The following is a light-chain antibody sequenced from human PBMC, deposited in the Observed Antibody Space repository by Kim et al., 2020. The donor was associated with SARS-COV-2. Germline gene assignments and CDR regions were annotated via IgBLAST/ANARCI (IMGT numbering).Light chain of an antibody. V-gene: IGKV3-15*01. CDR1: QSVNRN. CDR2: GAY. J-gene: IGKJ2*01. CDR3: QKENDWPRT. Sequence: CAEGRAPLPGRASQSVNRNLASSQQRPGQAPRLLGYGAYIRGTGIPARFSGSGSGTEFTLTVSSLQSEDFAVYYCQKENDWPRTFGQGTKLEN.